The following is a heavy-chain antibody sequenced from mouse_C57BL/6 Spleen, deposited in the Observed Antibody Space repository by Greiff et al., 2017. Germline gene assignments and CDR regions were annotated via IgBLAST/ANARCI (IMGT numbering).Heavy chain of an antibody. CDR1: GYTFTSYW. D-gene: IGHD1-1*01. J-gene: IGHJ4*01. CDR2: INPSSVYT. CDR3: ARYYGSSLYAMDY. Sequence: QVQLQQSGAELAKPGASVKLSCKASGYTFTSYWMHWVKQRPGQGLEWIGYINPSSVYTKYNQKFKDKATLTADKSSSTAYMQLSSLTYEDSAVYYCARYYGSSLYAMDYWGQGTSVTVSS. V-gene: IGHV1-7*01.